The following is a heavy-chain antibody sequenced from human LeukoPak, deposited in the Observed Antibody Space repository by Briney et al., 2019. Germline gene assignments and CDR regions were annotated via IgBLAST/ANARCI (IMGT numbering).Heavy chain of an antibody. D-gene: IGHD1-26*01. CDR1: GFTFSGSA. Sequence: PGGSLRLSCAASGFTFSGSAMHWVRQASGKGLEWVGRIRSKANSYATAYAASVKGRFTISRDDSKNTAYLQMNSLKTEDTAVYYCTGRGIVATHIDYWGQGTLVTVSS. CDR3: TGRGIVATHIDY. CDR2: IRSKANSYAT. V-gene: IGHV3-73*01. J-gene: IGHJ4*02.